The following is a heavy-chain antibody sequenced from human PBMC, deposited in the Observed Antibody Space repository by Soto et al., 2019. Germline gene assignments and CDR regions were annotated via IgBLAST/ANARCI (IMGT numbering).Heavy chain of an antibody. CDR2: ISSSSSYI. V-gene: IGHV3-21*01. D-gene: IGHD1-26*01. Sequence: PGGSLRLSCAASGFTFSSYSMNWVLQTPGKGLEWVSSISSSSSYIYYADSVQGRFAISRDNAKNSLYLQMNSLRAEDTAVYYCARTRSDKVGQDFDEFDIWGQGTMVTVSS. CDR3: ARTRSDKVGQDFDEFDI. J-gene: IGHJ3*02. CDR1: GFTFSSYS.